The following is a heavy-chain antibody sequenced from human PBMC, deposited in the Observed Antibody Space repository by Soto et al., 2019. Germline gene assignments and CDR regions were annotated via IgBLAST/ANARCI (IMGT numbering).Heavy chain of an antibody. CDR1: GGSINSGGYY. J-gene: IGHJ4*02. D-gene: IGHD2-2*01. V-gene: IGHV4-31*03. CDR3: ARSSIPKKIDY. Sequence: QVQLQESGPGLVKPSQTLTLTCSVSGGSINSGGYYWTWIRQHPGKGLEWIGNIYYSGSTSYKRSHKSRVTISIDTSKTHFSLKLSSVTAADTAVYYCARSSIPKKIDYWGQGTLVTVSS. CDR2: IYYSGST.